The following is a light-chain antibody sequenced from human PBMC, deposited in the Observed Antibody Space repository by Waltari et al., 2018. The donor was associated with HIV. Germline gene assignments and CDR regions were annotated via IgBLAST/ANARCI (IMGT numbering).Light chain of an antibody. CDR1: SRAVGGYNY. J-gene: IGLJ3*02. CDR2: EVS. V-gene: IGLV2-8*01. Sequence: QSALTQPPSASGSPGQSVTISCTGTSRAVGGYNYVPWYQHHPGKAPKLMIYEVSKRPSGVPDRFSGSKSGSTASLTVSGLQAEDEADYYCSSYAGSNNRWVFGGGTKLTAL. CDR3: SSYAGSNNRWV.